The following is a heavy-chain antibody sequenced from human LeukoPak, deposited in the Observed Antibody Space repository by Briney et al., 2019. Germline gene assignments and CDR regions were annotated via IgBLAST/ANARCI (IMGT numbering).Heavy chain of an antibody. CDR1: GFTFSNYA. CDR2: ISGSGGTT. J-gene: IGHJ4*02. V-gene: IGHV3-23*01. Sequence: GGSLRLSCAASGFTFSNYAMSWVRQAPGKGLEWVSAISGSGGTTSYADSVKGRFTISRDNSKNTLYLQMNSLRAEDTAVYYCARDPRVYPGDSIIWGQGTLVTVSS. D-gene: IGHD3-22*01. CDR3: ARDPRVYPGDSII.